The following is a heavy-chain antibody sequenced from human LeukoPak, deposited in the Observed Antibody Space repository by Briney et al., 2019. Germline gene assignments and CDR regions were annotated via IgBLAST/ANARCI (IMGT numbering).Heavy chain of an antibody. Sequence: GGSLRLSCAASGFTFSNYEMNWVRQAPGKGLEWVSAITGGGGHTYYADSVKGRFTISRDNSENTLSLQMNSLRAEDTAVYYCAKSATTAVAAPFDYWGQGTLVTVSS. V-gene: IGHV3-23*01. J-gene: IGHJ4*02. D-gene: IGHD6-19*01. CDR1: GFTFSNYE. CDR2: ITGGGGHT. CDR3: AKSATTAVAAPFDY.